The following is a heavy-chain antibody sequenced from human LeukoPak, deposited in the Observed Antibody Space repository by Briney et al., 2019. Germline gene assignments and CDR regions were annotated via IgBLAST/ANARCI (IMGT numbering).Heavy chain of an antibody. J-gene: IGHJ4*02. V-gene: IGHV3-30*04. CDR2: IGSDGSKK. CDR3: ARQMTSTRLFDS. CDR1: GFMFSDHA. D-gene: IGHD5/OR15-5a*01. Sequence: PGRSLRLSCVASGFMFSDHAFHWVRQSPDKGLEWVALIGSDGSKKYYADSVQGRFTVSRENSKNTLFLQMNTLRADDTAVYSCARQMTSTRLFDSWGQGTLVTVSS.